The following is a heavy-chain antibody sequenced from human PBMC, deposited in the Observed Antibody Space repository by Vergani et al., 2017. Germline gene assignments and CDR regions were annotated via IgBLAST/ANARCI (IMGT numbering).Heavy chain of an antibody. D-gene: IGHD3-9*01. Sequence: QVQLVQSGAEVKKPGSSVKVSCKASGGTFSSYAISWVRQAPGQGLEWMGGIIPIFGTANYAQKFQGRVTITADESTSTAYMELRSLRSEDTSVYYCAEGGVYYDILTGYSRPAYYFDYWGQGTLVTVSS. V-gene: IGHV1-69*01. CDR2: IIPIFGTA. CDR3: AEGGVYYDILTGYSRPAYYFDY. CDR1: GGTFSSYA. J-gene: IGHJ4*02.